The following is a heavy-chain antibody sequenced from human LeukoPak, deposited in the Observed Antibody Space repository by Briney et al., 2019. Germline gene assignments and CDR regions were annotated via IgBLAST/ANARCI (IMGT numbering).Heavy chain of an antibody. D-gene: IGHD4-23*01. CDR1: GGSFSGYY. CDR3: ARASTTVVTPLDY. CDR2: INHSGST. J-gene: IGHJ4*02. V-gene: IGHV4-34*01. Sequence: SETLSLTCAVYGGSFSGYYWSWIRQPPGKGLEWIGEINHSGSTNYNPSLKSRVTISVDTSKNQFSLKLSSVTAADTAVYYCARASTTVVTPLDYRGQGTLVTVSS.